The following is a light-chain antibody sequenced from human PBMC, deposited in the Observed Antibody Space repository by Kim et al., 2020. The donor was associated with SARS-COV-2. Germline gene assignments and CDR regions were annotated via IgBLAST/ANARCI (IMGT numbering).Light chain of an antibody. V-gene: IGLV3-9*01. Sequence: SYELTQPLSVSVALGQTARVTCGGNNIGSKNVHWYQQKPGQAPVLIIYRDGDRPSGIPERFSGSNSGNTATLTISRAQAGDEADYYCQGWDSSPVIFGGG. CDR1: NIGSKN. J-gene: IGLJ2*01. CDR3: QGWDSSPVI. CDR2: RDG.